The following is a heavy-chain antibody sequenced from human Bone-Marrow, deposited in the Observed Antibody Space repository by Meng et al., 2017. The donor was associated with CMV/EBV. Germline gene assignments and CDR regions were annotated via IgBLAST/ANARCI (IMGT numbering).Heavy chain of an antibody. Sequence: SETLSLTCTVSGGSISSSSYYWGWIRQPPGKGLEWIGCIYYSGSTYYNPSLKSRVTISVDTSKNQFSLKLSSVTAADTAVYYWSRRSKYYDFSSWGQGTLVTVSS. CDR3: SRRSKYYDFSS. V-gene: IGHV4-39*01. CDR2: IYYSGST. CDR1: GGSISSSSYY. D-gene: IGHD3-3*01. J-gene: IGHJ4*02.